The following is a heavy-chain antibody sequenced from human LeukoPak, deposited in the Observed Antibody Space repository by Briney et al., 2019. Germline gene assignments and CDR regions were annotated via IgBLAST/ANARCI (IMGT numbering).Heavy chain of an antibody. Sequence: ASVKVSCKASGYTDTSNGISWVRQAPGQGLEWMGWISGDNGNIKYSQKVQGRVTITTDTSTSTAYMELRSLRTDDTAVYYCARVRGSGCGGRYYYSYAIDVWGQGTTVTVSS. V-gene: IGHV1-18*01. CDR2: ISGDNGNI. CDR3: ARVRGSGCGGRYYYSYAIDV. J-gene: IGHJ6*02. D-gene: IGHD2-21*01. CDR1: GYTDTSNG.